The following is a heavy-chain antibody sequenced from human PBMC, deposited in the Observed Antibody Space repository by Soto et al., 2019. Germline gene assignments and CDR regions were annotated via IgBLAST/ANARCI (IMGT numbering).Heavy chain of an antibody. J-gene: IGHJ6*02. CDR2: IDPSDSYT. CDR3: AREEGYSYGFGRYYYSMDV. V-gene: IGHV5-10-1*01. D-gene: IGHD5-18*01. Sequence: PGESLKISCKGSGYSFTSYWISWVRQMPGKGLEWMGRIDPSDSYTNYSPSFQGHVTISADKSISTAYLQWSSLKASDTAMYYCAREEGYSYGFGRYYYSMDVWGQGTTVTVSS. CDR1: GYSFTSYW.